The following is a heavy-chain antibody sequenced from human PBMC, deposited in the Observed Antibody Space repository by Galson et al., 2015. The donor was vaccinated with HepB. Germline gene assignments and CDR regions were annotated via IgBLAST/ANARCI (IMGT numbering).Heavy chain of an antibody. V-gene: IGHV3-30*18. J-gene: IGHJ4*02. CDR2: ISYDGSNK. D-gene: IGHD3-22*01. CDR3: AKGPNRITMIVVAEHFDY. Sequence: SLRLSCAASGFTFSSYGMHWVRQAPGKGLEWVAVISYDGSNKYYADSVKGRFTISRDNSKNTLYLQMNSLRAEDTAVYYCAKGPNRITMIVVAEHFDYWGQGTLVTVSS. CDR1: GFTFSSYG.